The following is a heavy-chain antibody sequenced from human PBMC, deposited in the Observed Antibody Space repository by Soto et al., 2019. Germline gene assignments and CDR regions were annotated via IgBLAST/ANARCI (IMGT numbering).Heavy chain of an antibody. D-gene: IGHD3-3*01. Sequence: SETLSLTCAVSGYSISSGYYWGWIRQPPGKGLEWIGSIYHSGSTYYNPSLKSRVTISVDTSKNQFSLKLSSVSAADTAVYYCARGDSYYDFWSGYSPGPNWFDPWGQGTLVTVSS. CDR1: GYSISSGYY. CDR2: IYHSGST. J-gene: IGHJ5*02. CDR3: ARGDSYYDFWSGYSPGPNWFDP. V-gene: IGHV4-38-2*01.